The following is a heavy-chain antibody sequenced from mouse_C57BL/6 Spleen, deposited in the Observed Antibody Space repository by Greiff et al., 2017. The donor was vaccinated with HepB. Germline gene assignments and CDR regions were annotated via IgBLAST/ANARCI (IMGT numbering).Heavy chain of an antibody. D-gene: IGHD2-1*01. J-gene: IGHJ4*01. CDR1: GYAFSSSW. CDR3: ARRNGKGGAMDD. CDR2: IYPGDGDT. V-gene: IGHV1-82*01. Sequence: QVQLQQSGPELVKPGASVKISCKASGYAFSSSWMNWVKQRPGKGLEWIGRIYPGDGDTNYNGKFKGKATLTADKSSSTAYMQLSSLTSEDSAVYFCARRNGKGGAMDDWGQGTSVTVSS.